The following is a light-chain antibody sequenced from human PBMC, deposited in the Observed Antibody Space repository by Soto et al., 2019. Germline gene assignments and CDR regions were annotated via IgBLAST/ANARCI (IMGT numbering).Light chain of an antibody. CDR1: QGISNY. CDR3: QKYDSALGT. J-gene: IGKJ1*01. V-gene: IGKV1-27*01. Sequence: DIQMTQSPSSLSASLGDRVTITCRATQGISNYLAWYQQKPGKVPKLLIYAASTLQSGVPSRFSGSGSGTDFTLTISSLQPEDVATYYCQKYDSALGTFGQGTKVEIK. CDR2: AAS.